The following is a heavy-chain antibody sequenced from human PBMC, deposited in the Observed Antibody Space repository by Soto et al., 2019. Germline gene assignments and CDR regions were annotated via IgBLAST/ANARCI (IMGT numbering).Heavy chain of an antibody. CDR1: GDSISSSNYF. CDR2: IFYSGST. J-gene: IGHJ4*02. D-gene: IGHD6-19*01. Sequence: QLQLQESGPGLVKPWETLSLTCTVSGDSISSSNYFWGWIRQPPGKGLEWIGTIFYSGSTSYNPSLKSRVTISVDTSKNQFSLRLISVTAADTALYYCARRYGWLYFDYWGQGSLVTVSS. CDR3: ARRYGWLYFDY. V-gene: IGHV4-39*01.